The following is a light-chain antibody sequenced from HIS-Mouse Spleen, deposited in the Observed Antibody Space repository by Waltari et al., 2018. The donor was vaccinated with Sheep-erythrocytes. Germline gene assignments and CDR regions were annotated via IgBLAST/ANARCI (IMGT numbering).Light chain of an antibody. V-gene: IGKV1-12*01. CDR1: QGISSW. CDR2: AAS. CDR3: QQANSFPIT. Sequence: DIQMTQSPSSVSASVGDRVTITCRASQGISSWLAWYQKKPGKAPKLLSYAASSLQSGVPSRFSGSGSGTDFTLTISSLQPEDFATYYCQQANSFPITFGQGTRLEIK. J-gene: IGKJ5*01.